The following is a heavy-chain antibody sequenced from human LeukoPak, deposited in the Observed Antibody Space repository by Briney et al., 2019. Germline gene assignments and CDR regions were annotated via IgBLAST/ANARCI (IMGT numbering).Heavy chain of an antibody. CDR2: INHSGST. V-gene: IGHV4-34*01. CDR3: ARGGFGRVFDY. J-gene: IGHJ4*02. D-gene: IGHD3-16*01. CDR1: GGSFSGYY. Sequence: SETLSLTCAVYGGSFSGYYWSWIRQPPGKGLEWIGEINHSGSTNYNPSLKSRVTISVDTSKSQFSLKLSSVTAADTAVYYCARGGFGRVFDYWGQGTLVTVSS.